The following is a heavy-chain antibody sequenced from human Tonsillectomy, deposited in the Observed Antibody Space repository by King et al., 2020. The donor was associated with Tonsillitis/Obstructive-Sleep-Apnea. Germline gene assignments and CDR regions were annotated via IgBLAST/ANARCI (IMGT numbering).Heavy chain of an antibody. CDR1: GGSISSYY. CDR3: AGADYYDSSGYYYFIGY. J-gene: IGHJ4*02. CDR2: IYYSGST. D-gene: IGHD3-22*01. Sequence: LQLQESGPGLVKPSETLSLTCTVSGGSISSYYWSWIRQPPGKGLEWIGYIYYSGSTNYNPSLKSRVTISVDTSKNQFSLKLSSVTAADTAVYYCAGADYYDSSGYYYFIGYWGQGTLVTVSS. V-gene: IGHV4-59*01.